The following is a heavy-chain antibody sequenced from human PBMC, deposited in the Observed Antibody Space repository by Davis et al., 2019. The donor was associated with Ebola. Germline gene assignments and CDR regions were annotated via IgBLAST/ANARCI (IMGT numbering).Heavy chain of an antibody. J-gene: IGHJ6*02. V-gene: IGHV1-18*01. D-gene: IGHD3-16*01. CDR1: GGTFSSYA. Sequence: AASVKVSCKASGGTFSSYAISWVRQAPGQGLEWMGWISAYNGNTNYAQKLQGRVTMTTDTSTSTAYMELRSLRSDDTAVYYCARERGKFSSYYYGMDVWGQGTTVTVSS. CDR2: ISAYNGNT. CDR3: ARERGKFSSYYYGMDV.